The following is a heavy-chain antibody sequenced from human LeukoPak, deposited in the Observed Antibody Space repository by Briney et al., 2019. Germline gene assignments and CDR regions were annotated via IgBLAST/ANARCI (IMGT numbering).Heavy chain of an antibody. D-gene: IGHD3-22*01. CDR1: GFTFSSYA. CDR2: ISGSGGGT. Sequence: GGSLRLSCAASGFTFSSYAMSWVRQAPGKGLEWVSAISGSGGGTYYAESVKGRFTISRDNSKNTLYMQMNSLRAEDTAVYYCAKDSADYYDSSGYYLPHIDDWGQGTLVTVSS. CDR3: AKDSADYYDSSGYYLPHIDD. V-gene: IGHV3-23*01. J-gene: IGHJ4*01.